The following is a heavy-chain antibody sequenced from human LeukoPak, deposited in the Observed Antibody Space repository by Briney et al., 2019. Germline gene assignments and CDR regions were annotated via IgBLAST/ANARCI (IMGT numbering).Heavy chain of an antibody. D-gene: IGHD1-1*01. CDR1: GCTFSNYA. Sequence: PGGSLRLSCAASGCTFSNYAMSWVRQAPGKGLEWVSGISGSGGGTYYADSVKGRLTISRDNSKNTLYLQMNTLRAEDTALYYCAKDRDSTSSRSTYFDSWGQGTLVSVSS. CDR3: AKDRDSTSSRSTYFDS. CDR2: ISGSGGGT. V-gene: IGHV3-23*01. J-gene: IGHJ4*02.